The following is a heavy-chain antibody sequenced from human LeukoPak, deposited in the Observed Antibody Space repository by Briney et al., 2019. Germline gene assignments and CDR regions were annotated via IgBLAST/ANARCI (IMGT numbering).Heavy chain of an antibody. D-gene: IGHD2-15*01. CDR1: GGSFCGYY. J-gene: IGHJ4*02. Sequence: SETLSLTCSVYGGSFCGYYWSWIRQPPGKGLEWIGEINHSGSTNYNPSLKSRVTISADTSKKHFSLKLSSVTAADTAVYYCARERDIVVVVAATVFLGAFDYWGQGTLVTVSS. CDR3: ARERDIVVVVAATVFLGAFDY. V-gene: IGHV4-34*01. CDR2: INHSGST.